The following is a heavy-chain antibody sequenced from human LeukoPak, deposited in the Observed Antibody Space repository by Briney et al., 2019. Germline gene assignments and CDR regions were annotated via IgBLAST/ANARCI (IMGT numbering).Heavy chain of an antibody. Sequence: PSQTLSLTCTVSGGSISSGGYYWSWIRQPPGKGLEWIGYIYHSGNTYYNPSLKSRVTISVDRSKNQFSLKLSSVTAADTAVYYCARVSPGGYGYYYYGMDVWGQGTTVTVSS. CDR1: GGSISSGGYY. CDR3: ARVSPGGYGYYYYGMDV. V-gene: IGHV4-30-2*01. D-gene: IGHD5-12*01. J-gene: IGHJ6*02. CDR2: IYHSGNT.